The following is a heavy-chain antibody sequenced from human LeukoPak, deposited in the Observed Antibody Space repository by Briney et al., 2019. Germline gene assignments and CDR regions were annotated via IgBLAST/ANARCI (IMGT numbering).Heavy chain of an antibody. Sequence: PGGSLRLSCAVSGLTFNNYAMSWGRQAPGKGLDLDSAISFRGDSPHYANSVRGRYTISRDNSKNTLYLQMNSLRADDTAVYYCATTPFEVGANHWRQGTLVAVSS. D-gene: IGHD1-26*01. J-gene: IGHJ4*02. V-gene: IGHV3-23*01. CDR3: ATTPFEVGANH. CDR1: GLTFNNYA. CDR2: ISFRGDSP.